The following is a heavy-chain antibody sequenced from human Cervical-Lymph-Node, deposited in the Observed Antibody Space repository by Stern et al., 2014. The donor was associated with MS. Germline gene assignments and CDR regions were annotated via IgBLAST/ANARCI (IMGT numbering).Heavy chain of an antibody. CDR1: GFTFSGYS. CDR2: ISSSSSHI. CDR3: VRANSGSYSDRFDP. J-gene: IGHJ5*02. D-gene: IGHD1-26*01. V-gene: IGHV3-21*01. Sequence: EVQLEESGGGLVQPGGSLRLSCAASGFTFSGYSMNWVRQAPGKGLEGVSSISSSSSHIYYADSVKGRFTISRDNAKNSLYLQMNSLRAEDTAVYYCVRANSGSYSDRFDPWGQGTLVTVSS.